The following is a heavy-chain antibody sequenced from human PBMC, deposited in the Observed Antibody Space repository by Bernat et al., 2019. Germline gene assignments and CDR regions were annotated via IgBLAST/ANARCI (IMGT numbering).Heavy chain of an antibody. J-gene: IGHJ6*02. V-gene: IGHV3-30*03. CDR1: GFTFSSYG. CDR2: ISYDGSNK. CDR3: ASGAEGSGWEYYYYYGMDD. Sequence: QVQLVESGGGVVQPGRSLRLSCAASGFTFSSYGMHWVRQAPGKGLEWVAVISYDGSNKYYADSVKGRFTISRDNSKNTLYLQMNSLRAEDTAVYYCASGAEGSGWEYYYYYGMDDWGQGTTVTVSS. D-gene: IGHD6-19*01.